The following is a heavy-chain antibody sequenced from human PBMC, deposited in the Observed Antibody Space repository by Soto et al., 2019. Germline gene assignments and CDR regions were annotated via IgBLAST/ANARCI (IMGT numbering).Heavy chain of an antibody. J-gene: IGHJ4*02. V-gene: IGHV1-69*13. CDR1: GGTFSSHA. CDR3: ARDPEIRYCSGGSCYSV. D-gene: IGHD2-15*01. Sequence: ASVKVSCKASGGTFSSHAISWVRQAPGQGLEWMGGIIPIFGTANYAQKFQGRVTITADESTSTAYMELSSLRSEDTAVYYCARDPEIRYCSGGSCYSVWGQGTLVTVSS. CDR2: IIPIFGTA.